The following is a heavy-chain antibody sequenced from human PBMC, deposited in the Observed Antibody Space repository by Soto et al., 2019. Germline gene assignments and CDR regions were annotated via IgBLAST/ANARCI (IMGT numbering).Heavy chain of an antibody. V-gene: IGHV3-43*01. J-gene: IGHJ5*02. CDR3: GKGGSYDRGGLQGACFDT. Sequence: PGGSLRLSCAASGFMFEEQTMHWVRQAPGKGLEWVSLITWDGNKKYYADSVKGRFTISRNNNKYSLDLQMNSLTDDDAALYYCGKGGSYDRGGLQGACFDTRGQGTQVTVSS. CDR2: ITWDGNKK. CDR1: GFMFEEQT. D-gene: IGHD3-22*01.